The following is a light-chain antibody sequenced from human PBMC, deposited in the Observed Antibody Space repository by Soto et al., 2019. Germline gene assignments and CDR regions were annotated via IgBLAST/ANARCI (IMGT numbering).Light chain of an antibody. J-gene: IGKJ1*01. V-gene: IGKV3-15*01. Sequence: EILMTQSPATLAASPGERATLSCRATQSVGSKLAWYQQKPGQPPRLVMFDASIRATGGPARFSGGGSGTEFTLTISSLQSEDFALYYCQQYEKWPPTTFGQGTKVEIK. CDR2: DAS. CDR1: QSVGSK. CDR3: QQYEKWPPTT.